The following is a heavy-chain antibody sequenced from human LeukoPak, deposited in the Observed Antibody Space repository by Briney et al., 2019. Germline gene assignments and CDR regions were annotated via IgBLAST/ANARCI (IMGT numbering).Heavy chain of an antibody. CDR1: GSSFTSLL. CDR2: IYPGDSDT. CDR3: ARRYYYDSSGLDY. V-gene: IGHV5-51*01. J-gene: IGHJ4*02. Sequence: GASLQISCQCSGSSFTSLLIGWVRQMPRKGLEWMGIIYPGDSDTRYSPSFQGQVTISADKSISTAYLQWSSLKASDTAMYSCARRYYYDSSGLDYWGQGTLVTVSS. D-gene: IGHD3-22*01.